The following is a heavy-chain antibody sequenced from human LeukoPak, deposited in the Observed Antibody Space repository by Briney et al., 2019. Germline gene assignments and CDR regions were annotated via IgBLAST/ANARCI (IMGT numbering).Heavy chain of an antibody. CDR2: IYSGGST. D-gene: IGHD2-2*02. CDR1: GFTVSSNY. V-gene: IGHV3-53*01. J-gene: IGHJ6*03. CDR3: ARVAVVVPAAIYDYYYYYMDV. Sequence: GGSLRLSCAASGFTVSSNYMSWVRQAPGKGLEWVSVIYSGGSTYYADSVKGRFTISRDNSKNTLYLQMNSLRAEDTAVYYCARVAVVVPAAIYDYYYYYMDVWGKGTTVTVSS.